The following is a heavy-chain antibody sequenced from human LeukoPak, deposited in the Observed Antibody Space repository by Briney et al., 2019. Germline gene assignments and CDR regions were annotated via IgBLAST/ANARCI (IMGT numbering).Heavy chain of an antibody. D-gene: IGHD2-21*02. CDR3: ARVGKAYCGADCYPLGAFDI. Sequence: SETLSLTCTVSHYSTSSTYYWGWIRQPPGKGLEWIASIYDSGSTHYNPSLKGRVTISIDTPKNQLSRKRNSVTAADTDMYLCARVGKAYCGADCYPLGAFDIWGQGTMVTVSS. CDR2: IYDSGST. CDR1: HYSTSSTYY. V-gene: IGHV4-38-2*02. J-gene: IGHJ3*02.